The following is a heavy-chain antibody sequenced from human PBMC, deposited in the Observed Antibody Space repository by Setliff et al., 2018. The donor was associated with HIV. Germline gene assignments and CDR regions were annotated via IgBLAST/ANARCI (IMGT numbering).Heavy chain of an antibody. CDR3: ARALAGGSGWNYFDL. CDR2: INPSGTT. CDR1: GYSISSGYY. Sequence: SETLSLTCAVSGYSISSGYYWGWIRQPPGKGLEWIAEINPSGTTNYNPSLKSRVTISVDTSKNQFSLNLDSVTAADTAVYFCARALAGGSGWNYFDLWGPGTLVTVSS. J-gene: IGHJ4*02. V-gene: IGHV4-38-2*01. D-gene: IGHD6-19*01.